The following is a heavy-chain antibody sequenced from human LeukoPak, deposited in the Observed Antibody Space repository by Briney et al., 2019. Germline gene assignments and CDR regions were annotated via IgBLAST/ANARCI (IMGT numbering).Heavy chain of an antibody. CDR2: IYYSGST. D-gene: IGHD1-26*01. J-gene: IGHJ3*02. CDR3: ASYSGIYSAFEI. V-gene: IGHV4-59*01. Sequence: PSETLSLTCTVSGGSISSYYWSWIRQPPGKGLEWIGYIYYSGSTNYNPSLKGRVTISVDTSKNQFSLKLSSVTAADTAVYHCASYSGIYSAFEIWSQGTLVTVSS. CDR1: GGSISSYY.